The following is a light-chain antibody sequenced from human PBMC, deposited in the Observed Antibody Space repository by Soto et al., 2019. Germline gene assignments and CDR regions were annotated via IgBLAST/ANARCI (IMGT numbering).Light chain of an antibody. CDR1: QSISTS. CDR2: KAS. J-gene: IGKJ1*01. CDR3: QQYSTYSRA. V-gene: IGKV1-5*03. Sequence: DIQMTQSPSTLSASVGDRVTITCRASQSISTSLAWYQQKPGKAPKLLIYKASSLESGVPSRFSGCGSGTEFTLTISSLQPDDFATYSCQQYSTYSRAFGPGTKVEIK.